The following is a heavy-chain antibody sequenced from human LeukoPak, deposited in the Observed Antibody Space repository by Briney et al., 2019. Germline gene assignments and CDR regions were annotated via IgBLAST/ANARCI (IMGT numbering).Heavy chain of an antibody. V-gene: IGHV3-23*01. CDR2: IRGSGDRT. D-gene: IGHD4/OR15-4a*01. CDR1: GFTFSSYA. J-gene: IGHJ4*02. CDR3: ARDTLGEGEDANYAVYYFDY. Sequence: GGSLRLSCAASGFTFSSYAMSWVRQAPGKGLEWVSAIRGSGDRTHYADSVKGRFTISRDNGKNSLDLQMNSLRADDTAVYYCARDTLGEGEDANYAVYYFDYWGQGTVVTVSS.